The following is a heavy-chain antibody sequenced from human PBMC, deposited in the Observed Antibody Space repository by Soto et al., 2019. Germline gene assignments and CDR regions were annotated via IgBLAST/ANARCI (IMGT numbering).Heavy chain of an antibody. CDR2: IYASGAT. CDR1: GGSISTYY. CDR3: ARSHSFDGSIYHYYFDF. J-gene: IGHJ4*02. Sequence: TLSLTCTVSGGSISTYYWSWIQQPPGGTLEWIGYIYASGATTYNPSLESRVTMSVDMPNNEFSLELTSLTAADTAVYYCARSHSFDGSIYHYYFDFWGQGTLVTVSS. V-gene: IGHV4-59*01. D-gene: IGHD3-10*01.